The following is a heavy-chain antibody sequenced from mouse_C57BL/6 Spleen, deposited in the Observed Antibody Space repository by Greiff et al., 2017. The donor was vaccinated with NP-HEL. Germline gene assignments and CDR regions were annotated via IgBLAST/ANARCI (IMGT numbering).Heavy chain of an antibody. J-gene: IGHJ4*01. CDR3: ARSTVAPYYAMDY. D-gene: IGHD1-1*01. CDR2: IDPSDSET. Sequence: VKLQQPGAELVRPGSSVKLSCKASGYTFTSYWMHWVKQRPIQGLEWIGNIDPSDSETHYNQKFKDKATLTVDKSSSTAYMQLSSLTSEDSAVYYCARSTVAPYYAMDYWGQGTSVTVSS. V-gene: IGHV1-52*01. CDR1: GYTFTSYW.